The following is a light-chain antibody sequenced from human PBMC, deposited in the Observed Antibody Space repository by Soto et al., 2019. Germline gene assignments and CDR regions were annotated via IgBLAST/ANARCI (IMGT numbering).Light chain of an antibody. V-gene: IGLV2-14*01. CDR3: QSYDSGLVGLI. Sequence: QSALTQPASVSGSPGQSITISCTGTSGDIGGYNYVSWYQQHPGKAPKLLISEVTNRPSGVSNRFSGSKSGNTASLTISGLQAEDEAEYYCQSYDSGLVGLIFGTGTKLTVL. J-gene: IGLJ2*01. CDR2: EVT. CDR1: SGDIGGYNY.